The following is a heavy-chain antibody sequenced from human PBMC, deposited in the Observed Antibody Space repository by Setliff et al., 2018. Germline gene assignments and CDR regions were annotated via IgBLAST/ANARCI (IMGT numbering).Heavy chain of an antibody. J-gene: IGHJ6*03. CDR2: INDSGST. CDR1: GGSIRGSSYF. V-gene: IGHV4-39*01. D-gene: IGHD5-18*01. CDR3: ARMGTDYIMTRVNSYQYYFYMDV. Sequence: PSETLSLTCSVSGGSIRGSSYFWGWIRQPPGEGLEWIGNINDSGSTYYNPSLKSRVTITVDRSKNQVFLRMTSVTAADTSFYYCARMGTDYIMTRVNSYQYYFYMDVWGKGTTFTVSS.